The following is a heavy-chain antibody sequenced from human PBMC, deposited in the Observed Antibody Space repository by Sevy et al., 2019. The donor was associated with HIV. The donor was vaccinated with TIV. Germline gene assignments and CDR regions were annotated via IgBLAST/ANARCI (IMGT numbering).Heavy chain of an antibody. CDR2: INYNGHI. J-gene: IGHJ4*02. D-gene: IGHD1-26*01. V-gene: IGHV4-59*08. CDR3: AGENAWGRGYS. Sequence: SETLSLTCTVSGGSITSLYWNWIRQPPGKGLVWIANINYNGHINYNPSLKSRVTLSLDTSKNQFSLRLSSVTAADTAMYYCAGENAWGRGYSWGQGTLVTVSS. CDR1: GGSITSLY.